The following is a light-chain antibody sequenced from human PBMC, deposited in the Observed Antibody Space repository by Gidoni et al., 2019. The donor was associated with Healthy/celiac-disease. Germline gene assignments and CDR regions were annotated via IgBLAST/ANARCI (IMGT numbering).Light chain of an antibody. J-gene: IGLJ1*01. CDR2: QDS. Sequence: SYELTQPPSVSVSPGQTASIPCSGAKLGDKYACWYQQKPGQSPVLVIYQDSKRPSGIPERFSGSNSGNTATLTISGTQAMDEADYYCQAWDSSTAHYVFGTGTKVTVL. V-gene: IGLV3-1*01. CDR1: KLGDKY. CDR3: QAWDSSTAHYV.